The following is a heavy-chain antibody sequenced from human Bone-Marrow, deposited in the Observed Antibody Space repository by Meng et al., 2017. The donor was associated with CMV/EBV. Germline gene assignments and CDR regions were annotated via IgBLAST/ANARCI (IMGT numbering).Heavy chain of an antibody. V-gene: IGHV1-46*01. Sequence: ASVKVSCKASGYTFTSYYMHWVRQAPGQGLEWMGIINPSGGSTSYAQKFQGRVTMTRDTSTSTVYMELSSLRSEDTAVYYCARELTIFGVVIGYDAFDIWGQGTMVTVSS. CDR2: INPSGGST. CDR3: ARELTIFGVVIGYDAFDI. J-gene: IGHJ3*02. CDR1: GYTFTSYY. D-gene: IGHD3-3*01.